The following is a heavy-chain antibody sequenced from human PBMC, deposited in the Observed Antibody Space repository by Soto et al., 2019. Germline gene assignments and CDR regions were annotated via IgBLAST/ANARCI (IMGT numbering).Heavy chain of an antibody. CDR3: AREREGILKAMDV. D-gene: IGHD6-13*01. J-gene: IGHJ6*02. V-gene: IGHV3-30-3*01. CDR1: GFTFSSYA. CDR2: ISYDGSNK. Sequence: PGGSLRLSCAASGFTFSSYAMHWVRQAPGKGLEWVAVISYDGSNKYYADSVKGRFTISRDNSKNTLYLQMNSLRAEDTAVYYCAREREGILKAMDVWGQGTTVTVSS.